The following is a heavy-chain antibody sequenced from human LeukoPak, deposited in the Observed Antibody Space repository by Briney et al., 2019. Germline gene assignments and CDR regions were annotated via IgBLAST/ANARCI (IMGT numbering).Heavy chain of an antibody. V-gene: IGHV3-48*03. Sequence: GGSLRLSGAASGFIFSSYEINWVGQAPGKGLEGCAYIGSVCVTRYYADSVKGRFTISRDNAKYSLYLKMNSLRAEDTAVYYCASFPSSGWYVSGNDFWGQGTLVTVSS. CDR3: ASFPSSGWYVSGNDF. CDR2: IGSVCVTR. J-gene: IGHJ4*02. D-gene: IGHD6-19*01. CDR1: GFIFSSYE.